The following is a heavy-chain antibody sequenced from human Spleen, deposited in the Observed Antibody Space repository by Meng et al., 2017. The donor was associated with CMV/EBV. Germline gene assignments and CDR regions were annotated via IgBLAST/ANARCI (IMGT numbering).Heavy chain of an antibody. D-gene: IGHD3-10*01. J-gene: IGHJ4*02. CDR3: AREGGYSGSRSPYYFDY. CDR2: LIPILGKA. Sequence: TFRSSAIDWVRQAPRQGLEWLGGLIPILGKANYAQKFQDRVTITTNKSTSTAYMELISLRSEATAVYYCAREGGYSGSRSPYYFDYWGQGTLVTVSS. CDR1: TFRSSA. V-gene: IGHV1-69*10.